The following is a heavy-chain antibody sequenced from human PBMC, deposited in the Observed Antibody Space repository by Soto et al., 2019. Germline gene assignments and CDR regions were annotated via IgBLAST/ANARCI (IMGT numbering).Heavy chain of an antibody. D-gene: IGHD6-13*01. V-gene: IGHV5-10-1*01. J-gene: IGHJ6*04. CDR3: ARKLRDSSSLACGMDV. CDR1: GYSFTSYW. Sequence: PGESLKISCKGSGYSFTSYWISCVRQMPGKALECMGRIDPRDSYTNYSPSFQGHVTISADKSISTAYLQWSGLKASDTAMYYCARKLRDSSSLACGMDVWTEGATVDFSS. CDR2: IDPRDSYT.